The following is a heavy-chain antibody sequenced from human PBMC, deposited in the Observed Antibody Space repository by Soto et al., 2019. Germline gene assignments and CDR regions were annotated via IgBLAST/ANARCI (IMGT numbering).Heavy chain of an antibody. D-gene: IGHD6-13*01. Sequence: QVQLVESGGGVVQPGRSLRLSCAASGFTFSSYGMHWVRQAPGKGLEWVAVIWYDGSNKYYADSVKGRFTISRDNSKNTLYLQMNSLRAEDTAVYYCAREGSSSWLLPDYWGQGTLVTVSS. J-gene: IGHJ4*02. CDR1: GFTFSSYG. CDR3: AREGSSSWLLPDY. CDR2: IWYDGSNK. V-gene: IGHV3-33*01.